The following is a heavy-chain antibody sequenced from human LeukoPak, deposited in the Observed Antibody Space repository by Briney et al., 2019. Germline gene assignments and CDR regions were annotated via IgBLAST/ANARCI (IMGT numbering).Heavy chain of an antibody. CDR3: AREPPDY. CDR2: ISSSSSII. J-gene: IGHJ4*02. CDR1: GFTLSSYS. V-gene: IGHV3-48*01. Sequence: GGPLRLSCAASGFTLSSYSMHWVRQAAGKGLEGVSYISSSSSIIYYADSVKGRFTISRDNAKSSLYLQMNSLRGEDTAVYYCAREPPDYWGQGNLVTVSS.